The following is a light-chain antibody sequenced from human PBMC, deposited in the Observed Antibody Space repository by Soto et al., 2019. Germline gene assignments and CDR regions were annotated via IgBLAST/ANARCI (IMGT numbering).Light chain of an antibody. J-gene: IGKJ1*01. CDR2: ATS. CDR1: QDIRNA. V-gene: IGKV1-17*01. Sequence: VDSNTFTWRASQDIRNALSWYQQKPGKAPKRLIYATSSLQSGVPSRFSGSGSGTEFTLTISSGQPEDLVTYYWRQHVPALGTFGQGTKVDIK. CDR3: RQHVPALGT.